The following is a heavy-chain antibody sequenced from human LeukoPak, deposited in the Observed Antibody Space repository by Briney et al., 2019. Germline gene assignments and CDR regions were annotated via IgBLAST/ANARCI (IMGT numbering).Heavy chain of an antibody. CDR2: ISYDGSNK. Sequence: GGSLRLSCAASGFTFSSYAMHWVRQAPGKGLEWVAVISYDGSNKYYADSVKGRFTISRDNSKNTLYLQMNSLRAEDTAVYYCARDSIAVAGTLDYYGTDVWGQGTTVTVSS. CDR3: ARDSIAVAGTLDYYGTDV. CDR1: GFTFSSYA. J-gene: IGHJ6*02. V-gene: IGHV3-30*04. D-gene: IGHD6-19*01.